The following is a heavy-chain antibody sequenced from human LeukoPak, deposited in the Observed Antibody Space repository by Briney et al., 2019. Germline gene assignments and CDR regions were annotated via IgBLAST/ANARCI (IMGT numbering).Heavy chain of an antibody. V-gene: IGHV3-7*01. CDR2: IKQDGSEK. J-gene: IGHJ4*02. Sequence: GGSLRLSCAASGFTFSSYWMSWVRQAPGKGLEWVANIKQDGSEKYYVDSVKGRFTISRDNAKNSLYLQMNRLRAEDTAMYYCARSVVDMPFSYWGQGTLVTVSS. CDR1: GFTFSSYW. CDR3: ARSVVDMPFSY. D-gene: IGHD5-12*01.